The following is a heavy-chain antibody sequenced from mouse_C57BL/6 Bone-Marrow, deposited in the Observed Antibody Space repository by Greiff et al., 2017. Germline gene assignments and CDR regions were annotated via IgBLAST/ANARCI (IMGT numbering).Heavy chain of an antibody. D-gene: IGHD5-5*01. CDR3: ARPFLPRIDY. V-gene: IGHV1-59*01. J-gene: IGHJ2*01. CDR2: IDPSDSYT. CDR1: GYTFTSYW. Sequence: VQLQQPGAELVRPGTSVKLSCKASGYTFTSYWMHWVKQRPGQGLEWIGVIDPSDSYTNYNQKFKGKATLTVDTSSSTAYMQRSGLTSGDSAVCYCARPFLPRIDYWGQGTTLTVSS.